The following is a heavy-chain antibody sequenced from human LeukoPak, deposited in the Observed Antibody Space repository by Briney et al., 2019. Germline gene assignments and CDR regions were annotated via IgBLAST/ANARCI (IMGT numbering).Heavy chain of an antibody. D-gene: IGHD4-11*01. V-gene: IGHV4-59*08. Sequence: SETLSLTCTVSGGSISSFYWSWIRQPPGKGLEWIGYIYYRGNTQYNPSLKSRVTISVDTSKNQFSLKLSSVTAADTAVYYCARRGTVTTERFDYWGQGTLVTVSS. J-gene: IGHJ4*02. CDR3: ARRGTVTTERFDY. CDR2: IYYRGNT. CDR1: GGSISSFY.